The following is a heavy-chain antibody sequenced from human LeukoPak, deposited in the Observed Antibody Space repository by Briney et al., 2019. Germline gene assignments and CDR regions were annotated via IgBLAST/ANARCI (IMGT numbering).Heavy chain of an antibody. V-gene: IGHV3-53*01. Sequence: GGSLRLSCTVSGFTVSSNSMSWVRQAPGKGLEWVSFIYSDNTHYSDSVKGRFTISRDNAENSLYLQMNSLRAEDTAVYYCARRSVAGSLDYWGQGTLVTVSS. D-gene: IGHD6-19*01. CDR2: IYSDNT. CDR3: ARRSVAGSLDY. J-gene: IGHJ4*02. CDR1: GFTVSSNS.